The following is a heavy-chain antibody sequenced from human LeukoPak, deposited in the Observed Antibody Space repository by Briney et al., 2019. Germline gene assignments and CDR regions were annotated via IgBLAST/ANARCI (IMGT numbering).Heavy chain of an antibody. CDR3: ARRMGQYSLALDY. CDR2: ISYDGSNK. Sequence: PGGSLRLSCAASGFTFSSYAMSWVRQAPGKGLEWVAVISYDGSNKYYADSVKGRFTISRDNSKNTLYLQMNSLRAEDTAVYYCARRMGQYSLALDYWGQGTLVTVSS. J-gene: IGHJ4*02. CDR1: GFTFSSYA. D-gene: IGHD4-11*01. V-gene: IGHV3-30-3*01.